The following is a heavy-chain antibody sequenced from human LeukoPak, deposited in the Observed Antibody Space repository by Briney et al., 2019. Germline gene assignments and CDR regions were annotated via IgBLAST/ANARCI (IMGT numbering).Heavy chain of an antibody. V-gene: IGHV4-61*03. CDR3: TRAVITFGAGVAKGFDC. Sequence: KPSETLSLTCTVSGGSISSSSYYWSWIRQPPGKGLEWIGYIYYSGSTAYNPSLKSRVTMSLDTSKNHCSLNLSSVTAADTAVYYCTRAVITFGAGVAKGFDCWGQGTLVTVSS. D-gene: IGHD3-16*01. CDR1: GGSISSSSYY. J-gene: IGHJ4*02. CDR2: IYYSGST.